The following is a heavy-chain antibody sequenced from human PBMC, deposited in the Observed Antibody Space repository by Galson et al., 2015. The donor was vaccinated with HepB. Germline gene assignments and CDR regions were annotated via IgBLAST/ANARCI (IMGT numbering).Heavy chain of an antibody. V-gene: IGHV3-74*01. Sequence: SLRLSCATSGFTFSNFWMHWVRQAPGKGLVWVSHIDNDGSTTTYADSVKGRFTISRDNAKNTLYLQMNSLRAEDTAVYFCARGQGGYISRVYYNWFDPWGQGTLVTVSS. CDR1: GFTFSNFW. D-gene: IGHD6-13*01. J-gene: IGHJ5*02. CDR2: IDNDGSTT. CDR3: ARGQGGYISRVYYNWFDP.